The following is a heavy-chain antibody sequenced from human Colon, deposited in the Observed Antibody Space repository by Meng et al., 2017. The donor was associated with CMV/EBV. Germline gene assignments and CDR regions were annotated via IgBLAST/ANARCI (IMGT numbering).Heavy chain of an antibody. V-gene: IGHV4-39*07. CDR1: VGLLSSGDSY. CDR2: VDNSGST. Sequence: EWGPGLVKPPATLSLPCRVSVGLLSSGDSYWGWIRQYPGKGLEWIGCVDNSGSTYYTPSLKRRVTISIDTSNTLFSLTIKSVTAADTAVYYCARGRGIAADSRTYYFDSWGHGTLVTVSS. D-gene: IGHD6-13*01. J-gene: IGHJ4*01. CDR3: ARGRGIAADSRTYYFDS.